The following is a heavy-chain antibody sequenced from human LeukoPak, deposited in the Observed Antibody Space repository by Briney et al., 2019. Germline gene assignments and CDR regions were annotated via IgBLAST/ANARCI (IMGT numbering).Heavy chain of an antibody. V-gene: IGHV3-23*01. CDR2: ISGSGGST. Sequence: GRSLSLSCAASGFTFSSYAMSWVRQAPGKGLEWVSAISGSGGSTYYADSVEGRFTISRGNSKNTLYLHMSSLRAEDTAVYYCAKDRDHDQYYFDYWGQGTLVTVSS. J-gene: IGHJ4*02. CDR3: AKDRDHDQYYFDY. CDR1: GFTFSSYA.